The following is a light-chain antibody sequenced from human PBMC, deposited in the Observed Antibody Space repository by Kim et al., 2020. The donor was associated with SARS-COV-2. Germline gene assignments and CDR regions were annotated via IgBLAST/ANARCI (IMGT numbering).Light chain of an antibody. CDR2: DVS. J-gene: IGLJ2*01. Sequence: QSALTQPRSVSGSPGQSVTISCTGTSSDVGTYNSVSWYQLHPGKAPKLLIYDVSKRPSGVPDRFSGSNSGNTASLTISGLQDEDEADYYCCSYAAGWVFGGGSQLTVL. V-gene: IGLV2-11*01. CDR1: SSDVGTYNS. CDR3: CSYAAGWV.